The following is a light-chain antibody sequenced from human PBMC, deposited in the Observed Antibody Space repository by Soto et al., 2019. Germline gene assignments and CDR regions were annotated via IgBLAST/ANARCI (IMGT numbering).Light chain of an antibody. J-gene: IGKJ2*01. CDR2: AAS. Sequence: DIQVTQSPSSVSASVGDRVTITCRASQDIAAYLAWYQHKPGRAPELLIHAASSLQSGVPSRFSGSGSGTDFTLTINSLEPEDFAVYHCLQRTDWPPVYTFGQGTKLEIK. CDR3: LQRTDWPPVYT. CDR1: QDIAAY. V-gene: IGKV1D-12*01.